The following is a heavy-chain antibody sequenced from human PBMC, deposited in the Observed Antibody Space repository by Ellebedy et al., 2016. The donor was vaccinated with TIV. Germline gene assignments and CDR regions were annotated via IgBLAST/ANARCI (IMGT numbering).Heavy chain of an antibody. Sequence: GESLKISCEASGFAFSSFAMSWVRQAPGKGLEWVSHISGSGDRTYDADSVKGRFTISRDNSKNTLYLQMNSLRAEDTALYYCAKRSQLRSLSCFDYWGQGTLVTVSS. CDR3: AKRSQLRSLSCFDY. V-gene: IGHV3-23*01. CDR1: GFAFSSFA. CDR2: ISGSGDRT. J-gene: IGHJ4*02. D-gene: IGHD2-2*01.